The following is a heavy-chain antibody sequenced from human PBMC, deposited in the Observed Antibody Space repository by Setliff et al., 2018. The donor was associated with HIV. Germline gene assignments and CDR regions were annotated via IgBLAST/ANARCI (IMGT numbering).Heavy chain of an antibody. CDR1: GYSISSGYY. CDR3: ARGNSLNVVPDAFDI. D-gene: IGHD3-16*01. Sequence: SETLSLTCTVTGYSISSGYYWAWIRQPPGKGLEWIGHIYHAGNTYYNPSLKSRVTISVDTSKIHISLRLNSLTAADTALYYCARGNSLNVVPDAFDIWGQGTMVTVSS. J-gene: IGHJ3*02. CDR2: IYHAGNT. V-gene: IGHV4-38-2*02.